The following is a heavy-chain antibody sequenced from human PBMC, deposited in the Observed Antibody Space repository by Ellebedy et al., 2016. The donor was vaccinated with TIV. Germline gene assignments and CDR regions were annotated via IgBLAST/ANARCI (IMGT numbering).Heavy chain of an antibody. D-gene: IGHD4-17*01. CDR1: GYTFSNYG. CDR3: ARDMPNNDYGDYDYYGMDV. V-gene: IGHV1-18*01. Sequence: ASVKVSCXASGYTFSNYGITWVRQAPEQGLEWMGWISAYNGNRDYAQKFQGRCMMTTDISRKTAYMELASLKSDDTAVYYCARDMPNNDYGDYDYYGMDVWGQGTTVTVSS. J-gene: IGHJ6*02. CDR2: ISAYNGNR.